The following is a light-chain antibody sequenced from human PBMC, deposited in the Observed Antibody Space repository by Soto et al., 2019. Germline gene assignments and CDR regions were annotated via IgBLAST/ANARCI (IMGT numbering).Light chain of an antibody. V-gene: IGKV1-33*01. CDR2: AAS. CDR1: QDIRKY. J-gene: IGKJ2*02. Sequence: DIQMTQSPSSLSASVGDRVTITCQASQDIRKYLNWYQQKPGKAPKLLIYAASNLETGVPSRFSGSGSGTDFTFTIISLQPEDIATYYCQQCDNLCTFGQGTKLEIK. CDR3: QQCDNLCT.